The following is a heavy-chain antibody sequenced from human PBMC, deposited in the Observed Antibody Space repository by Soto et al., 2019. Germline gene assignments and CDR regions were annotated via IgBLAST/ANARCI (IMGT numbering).Heavy chain of an antibody. D-gene: IGHD3-22*01. CDR1: GFTFSSYA. J-gene: IGHJ4*02. V-gene: IGHV3-23*01. Sequence: PGGSLRLSCAASGFTFSSYAMSWVRQAPGKGLEWVSAISGSGGSTYYADSVKGRFTISRDNSKNTLYLQMNSLRAEDTAVYYCAMLRITMIVVVISGNYWGQRTLVTVSS. CDR3: AMLRITMIVVVISGNY. CDR2: ISGSGGST.